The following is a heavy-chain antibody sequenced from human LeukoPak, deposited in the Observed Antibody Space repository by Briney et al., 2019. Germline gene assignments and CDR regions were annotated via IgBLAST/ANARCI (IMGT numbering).Heavy chain of an antibody. CDR1: GFTFSSYA. D-gene: IGHD6-13*01. CDR3: AKDEVEDVAAAGPDY. V-gene: IGHV3-30-3*01. CDR2: ISYDGSNK. Sequence: GRSLRLSCAASGFTFSSYAMHWVRQAPGKGLEWVAVISYDGSNKYYADSVKGRFTISRDNSKNTLYLQMNSLRAEDTAVYYCAKDEVEDVAAAGPDYWGQGTLVTASS. J-gene: IGHJ4*02.